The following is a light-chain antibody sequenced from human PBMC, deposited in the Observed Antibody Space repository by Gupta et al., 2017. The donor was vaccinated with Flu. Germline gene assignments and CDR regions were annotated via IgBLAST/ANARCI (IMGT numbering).Light chain of an antibody. Sequence: DIQMTKSPSSLSASVGDRVTITRRASQGISNYLDWYQQKPGKVPKLLIYAASTGQSGVPSRFSGSGSGTDLTLTISRLQPEDVATYYCQKHNSARFTFGHGTKVDIK. V-gene: IGKV1-27*01. CDR1: QGISNY. J-gene: IGKJ3*01. CDR2: AAS. CDR3: QKHNSARFT.